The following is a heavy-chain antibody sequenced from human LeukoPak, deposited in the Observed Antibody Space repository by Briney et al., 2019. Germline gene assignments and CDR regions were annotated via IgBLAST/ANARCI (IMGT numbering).Heavy chain of an antibody. CDR3: ARAGDYVDY. CDR1: GGSISSGGYS. Sequence: SQTLCLTCAVSGGSISSGGYSCSWIRQPPGKGLEWIGYIYHSGSTYYNPSLKSRVTISVDRSKNQFSLKLSSVTAADTAVYYCARAGDYVDYWGQGTLVTVSS. V-gene: IGHV4-30-2*01. J-gene: IGHJ4*02. D-gene: IGHD4-17*01. CDR2: IYHSGST.